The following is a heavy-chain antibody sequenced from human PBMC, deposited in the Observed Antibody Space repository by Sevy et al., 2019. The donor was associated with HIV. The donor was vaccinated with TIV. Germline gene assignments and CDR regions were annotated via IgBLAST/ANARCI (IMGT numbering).Heavy chain of an antibody. Sequence: SETLSLTCTVSGGSISSSSYYWGWIRQPPGKGLEWIGSIYYSGSTYYYPSLKSRVTISVDTSKNQFSLKLSSVTAADTAVYYCARHGLAGNWFDPWGQGTLVTVSS. V-gene: IGHV4-39*01. J-gene: IGHJ5*02. CDR1: GGSISSSSYY. CDR2: IYYSGST. CDR3: ARHGLAGNWFDP.